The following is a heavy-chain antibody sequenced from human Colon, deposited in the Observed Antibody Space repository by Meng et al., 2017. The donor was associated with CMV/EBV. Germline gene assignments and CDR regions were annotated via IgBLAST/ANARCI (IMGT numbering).Heavy chain of an antibody. CDR3: ARGIGSTEDL. Sequence: GESLKISCKASGFNVTNKWMSWVRQAPGKGLEWVAFINVVGSVKHAESVKGRFAVVRDYSKNTVYLQMNSLRVEDTAVYYCARGIGSTEDLWGQGTLVTVSS. CDR2: INVVGSV. CDR1: GFNVTNKW. V-gene: IGHV3-66*01. J-gene: IGHJ5*02. D-gene: IGHD2-2*01.